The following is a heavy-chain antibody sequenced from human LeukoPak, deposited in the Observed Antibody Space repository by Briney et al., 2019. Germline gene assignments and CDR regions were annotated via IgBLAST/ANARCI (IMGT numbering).Heavy chain of an antibody. J-gene: IGHJ4*02. D-gene: IGHD1-26*01. V-gene: IGHV4-4*02. CDR3: ATIQRGSYRGTDY. CDR2: IYHSGNT. Sequence: SSGTLSLTCAVSGGSISSSNWWSWVRQPPGKGLEWIGSIYHSGNTYYNPSLKSRVTISVDTSKNQFSLRLTSVTAADTAVYYCATIQRGSYRGTDYWGQGTLVTVSS. CDR1: GGSISSSNW.